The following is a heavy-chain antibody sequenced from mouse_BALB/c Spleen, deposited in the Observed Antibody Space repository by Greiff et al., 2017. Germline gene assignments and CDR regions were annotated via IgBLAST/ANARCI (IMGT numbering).Heavy chain of an antibody. CDR1: GYTFTSYW. J-gene: IGHJ3*01. V-gene: IGHV1S41*01. Sequence: DLVKPGASVKLSCKASGYTFTSYWINWIKQRPGQGLEWIGRIAPGSGSTYYNEMFKGKATLTVDTSSSTAYIQLSSLSSEDSAVYFCARALTTAIAYWGQGTLVTVSA. CDR3: ARALTTAIAY. CDR2: IAPGSGST. D-gene: IGHD1-2*01.